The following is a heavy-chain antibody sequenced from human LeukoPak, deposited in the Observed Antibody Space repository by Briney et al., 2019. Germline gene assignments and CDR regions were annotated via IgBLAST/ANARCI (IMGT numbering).Heavy chain of an antibody. CDR3: TTDTNTYYCGGDCFFDY. V-gene: IGHV3-15*01. CDR2: IKSKTDGGTT. J-gene: IGHJ4*02. CDR1: GLTFSNAW. D-gene: IGHD2-21*02. Sequence: GGSLRLSCAASGLTFSNAWMSWVRQAPGKGLEWVGRIKSKTDGGTTDYAAPVKGRFTISRDDSKNTLYLQMNSLKTEDTAVYYCTTDTNTYYCGGDCFFDYWGQGTLVTVSS.